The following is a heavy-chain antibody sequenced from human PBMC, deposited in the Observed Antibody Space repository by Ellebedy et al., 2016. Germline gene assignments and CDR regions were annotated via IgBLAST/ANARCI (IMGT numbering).Heavy chain of an antibody. Sequence: GESLKISXAASGFTFSSYAMSWVRQAPGKGLEWVSTISGSTGNAYYADSVKGRFTISRDNSKYTLYLQMNSLRAEDTAVYYCAKERSPNDYWGQGTLVTVSS. J-gene: IGHJ4*02. V-gene: IGHV3-23*01. CDR3: AKERSPNDY. CDR2: ISGSTGNA. CDR1: GFTFSSYA.